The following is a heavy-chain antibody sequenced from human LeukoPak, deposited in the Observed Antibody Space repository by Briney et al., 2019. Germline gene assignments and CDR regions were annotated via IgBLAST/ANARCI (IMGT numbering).Heavy chain of an antibody. V-gene: IGHV1-46*01. J-gene: IGHJ3*02. CDR3: ARGWRATRIAVAGIPHDAFDI. Sequence: ASVKVSCKASGYTFTSYYMHWVRQAPGQGLEWMGIINPSGGSTSYAQKFQGRVTMTRDTSTSTVYMELSSLRSEDTAVYYCARGWRATRIAVAGIPHDAFDIWGQGTMVTVSS. CDR1: GYTFTSYY. CDR2: INPSGGST. D-gene: IGHD6-19*01.